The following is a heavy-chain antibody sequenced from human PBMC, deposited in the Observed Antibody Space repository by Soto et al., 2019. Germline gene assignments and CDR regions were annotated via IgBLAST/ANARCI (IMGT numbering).Heavy chain of an antibody. CDR1: GGTFSSYA. CDR3: ATRAPYYYDSSAPFDY. Sequence: SVKVSCKASGGTFSSYAISWVRQAPGQGLEWMGGIIPIFGTANYAQKFQGRVTITADKSTSTAYMELSSLRSEDTAVYYRATRAPYYYDSSAPFDYWGQGTLVTVSS. V-gene: IGHV1-69*06. D-gene: IGHD3-22*01. CDR2: IIPIFGTA. J-gene: IGHJ4*02.